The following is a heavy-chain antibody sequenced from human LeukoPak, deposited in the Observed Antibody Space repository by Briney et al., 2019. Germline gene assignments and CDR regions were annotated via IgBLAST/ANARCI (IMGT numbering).Heavy chain of an antibody. V-gene: IGHV3-53*04. J-gene: IGHJ3*02. CDR3: ARDLGDAFDI. Sequence: GGSLRLSCAASGFTVSSNYMSWVRQAPGKGLEWVSVIYSGGSTYYADSVKDRFTISRHNSKNTLYLQMNSLRAEDTAVYYCARDLGDAFDIWGQGTMVTVSS. CDR1: GFTVSSNY. CDR2: IYSGGST.